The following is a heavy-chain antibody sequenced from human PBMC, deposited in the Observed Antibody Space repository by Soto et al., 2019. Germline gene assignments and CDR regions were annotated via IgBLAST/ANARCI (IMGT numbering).Heavy chain of an antibody. CDR3: ARDYGDYVDY. J-gene: IGHJ4*02. D-gene: IGHD4-17*01. CDR1: GGSINIDHYH. V-gene: IGHV4-61*01. Sequence: PSETLSLTCTVSGGSINIDHYHWTWIRQPPGKGLEWIGYIYYSGSTNYNPSLKSRVTISVDTSKNQFSLKLSSVTAAGTAVYYCARDYGDYVDYWGQGTLVTVSS. CDR2: IYYSGST.